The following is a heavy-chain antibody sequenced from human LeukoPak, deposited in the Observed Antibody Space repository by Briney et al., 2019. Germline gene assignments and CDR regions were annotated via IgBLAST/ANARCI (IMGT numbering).Heavy chain of an antibody. CDR2: MSYDGTNE. V-gene: IGHV3-30*18. CDR1: GFTFRSYG. CDR3: AKGEVSKNAEYFQH. D-gene: IGHD6-6*01. J-gene: IGHJ1*01. Sequence: PGKSLRLSCAASGFTFRSYGIHWVRQAPGKGLEWVAVMSYDGTNEYYADSLKGRFTISRDNSKNTLYLQMNSLRAEDTAVYYCAKGEVSKNAEYFQHWGQGTLVTVSS.